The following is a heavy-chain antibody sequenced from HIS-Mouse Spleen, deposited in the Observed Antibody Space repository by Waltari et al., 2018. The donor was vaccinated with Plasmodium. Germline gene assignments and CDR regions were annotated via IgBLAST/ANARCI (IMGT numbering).Heavy chain of an antibody. V-gene: IGHV1-8*01. CDR1: GYTFPTYV. CDR2: MNPNSGNT. J-gene: IGHJ2*01. Sequence: QVQLVQSGAEVKKPGASVKVSCQASGYTFPTYVINRVRQATGQGLAWMGWMNPNSGNTGYAQKFQGRVTMTRNTSISTAYMELSSLRSEDTAVYYCARRYFDLWGRGTLVTVSS. CDR3: ARRYFDL.